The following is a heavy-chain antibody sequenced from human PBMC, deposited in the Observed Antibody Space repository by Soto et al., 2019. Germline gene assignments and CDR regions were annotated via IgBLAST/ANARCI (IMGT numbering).Heavy chain of an antibody. CDR1: GGSFSGYY. CDR3: ARGVRDSPRTWKQLWSEFDY. Sequence: PSETLSLTCAVYGGSFSGYYWSWIRQPPGKGLEWIGEINHSGSTNYNPSLKSRVTISVDTSKNQFSLKLSSVTAADTAVYYCARGVRDSPRTWKQLWSEFDYWGQGTLVTVSS. J-gene: IGHJ4*02. D-gene: IGHD5-18*01. V-gene: IGHV4-34*01. CDR2: INHSGST.